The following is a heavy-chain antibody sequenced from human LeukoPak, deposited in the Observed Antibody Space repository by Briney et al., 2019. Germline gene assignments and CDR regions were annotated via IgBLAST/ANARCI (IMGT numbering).Heavy chain of an antibody. CDR2: ISYDGSNK. D-gene: IGHD7-27*01. V-gene: IGHV3-30*18. J-gene: IGHJ4*02. CDR1: GFTFSSYG. Sequence: GRSLRLSCAASGFTFSSYGMHWVRQAPGKGLEWVAVISYDGSNKYYADSVKGRFTISRDNAKNSLYLQMNSLRAEDTAVYYCAKGPLTAESRADFFDYWGQGTLVTVS. CDR3: AKGPLTAESRADFFDY.